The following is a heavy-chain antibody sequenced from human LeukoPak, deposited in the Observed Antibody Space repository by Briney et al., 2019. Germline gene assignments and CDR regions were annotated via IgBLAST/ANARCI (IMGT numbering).Heavy chain of an antibody. CDR2: ITPVIETA. D-gene: IGHD3-10*01. Sequence: ASVKVSCKTSGGTFLSHTLSWVRQAPGHGLEWIGKITPVIETAKYAQTFQGRLSIYTDKDTTTVYMDLSGLRPDDTADYYCARVNLRGSNYNWFDPWGQGTRVIVSS. CDR3: ARVNLRGSNYNWFDP. J-gene: IGHJ5*02. V-gene: IGHV1-69*08. CDR1: GGTFLSHT.